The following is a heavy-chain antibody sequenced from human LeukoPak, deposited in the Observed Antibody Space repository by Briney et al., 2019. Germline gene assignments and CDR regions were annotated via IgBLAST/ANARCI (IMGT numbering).Heavy chain of an antibody. CDR1: GFTFSSYA. J-gene: IGHJ3*02. Sequence: PGGSLRLSCAASGFTFSSYAMTWVRQAPGKGLEWVSAISGGGGSTYYADSVKGRFTISRDNSKNTLYLQMNSLRAEDTAVYYCAKGRYSSKDAFDIWGQGTMVTVSS. D-gene: IGHD6-19*01. CDR2: ISGGGGST. CDR3: AKGRYSSKDAFDI. V-gene: IGHV3-23*01.